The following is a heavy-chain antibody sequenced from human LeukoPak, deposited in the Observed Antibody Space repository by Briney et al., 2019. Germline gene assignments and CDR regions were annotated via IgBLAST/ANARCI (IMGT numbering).Heavy chain of an antibody. J-gene: IGHJ4*02. CDR2: IYSGGST. Sequence: GGSLRLSCAASGFTVSSNYMSWVRQAPGKGLEWVSVIYSGGSTYYADSVKGRFTISRDNSKNTLYVQMNSLRAEVTAVYYCARAEKATIFDYWGQGTLVTVSS. D-gene: IGHD5-24*01. CDR1: GFTVSSNY. V-gene: IGHV3-53*01. CDR3: ARAEKATIFDY.